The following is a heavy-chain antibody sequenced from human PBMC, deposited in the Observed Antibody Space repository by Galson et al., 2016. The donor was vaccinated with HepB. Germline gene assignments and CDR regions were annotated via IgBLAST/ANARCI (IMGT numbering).Heavy chain of an antibody. Sequence: SLRLSCAASGFTFDDYAMHWVRRAPGKGLEWVSGITWDSTGIDYADSVKGRFTISRDNAKHSLYLQMNSLRTEDTALYYCAKDITTEASGLNYWGQGTLVTVSS. CDR2: ITWDSTGI. V-gene: IGHV3-9*01. J-gene: IGHJ4*02. CDR1: GFTFDDYA. CDR3: AKDITTEASGLNY. D-gene: IGHD2/OR15-2a*01.